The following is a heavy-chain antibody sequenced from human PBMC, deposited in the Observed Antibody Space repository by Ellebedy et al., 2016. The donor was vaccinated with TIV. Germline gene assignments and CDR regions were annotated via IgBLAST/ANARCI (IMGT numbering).Heavy chain of an antibody. CDR2: IHDTGSS. V-gene: IGHV4-61*01. CDR1: GSSVGSVYYY. D-gene: IGHD1-26*01. J-gene: IGHJ4*02. Sequence: SETLSLTXNVSGSSVGSVYYYWSWIRQSPGEKLEWIGYIHDTGSSHYNPPLKSRVTISQEAFKRQFFLEMTSVTAADTAIYYCASHVGASFTYWGQGTLVTVSS. CDR3: ASHVGASFTY.